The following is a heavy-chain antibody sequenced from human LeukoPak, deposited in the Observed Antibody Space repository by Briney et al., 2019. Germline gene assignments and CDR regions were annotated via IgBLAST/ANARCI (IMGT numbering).Heavy chain of an antibody. V-gene: IGHV4-59*01. CDR1: GGSISSYY. J-gene: IGHJ4*02. D-gene: IGHD5-18*01. Sequence: PSETLSLTCSVSGGSISSYYWSWIRQPPGKGLEWIGNIYYSGSTNYNPSLKSRVTISVDTSKNQFSLKLSSVTAADTAVYYCARGGYSYGFFDYWGQGTLVTVSS. CDR3: ARGGYSYGFFDY. CDR2: IYYSGST.